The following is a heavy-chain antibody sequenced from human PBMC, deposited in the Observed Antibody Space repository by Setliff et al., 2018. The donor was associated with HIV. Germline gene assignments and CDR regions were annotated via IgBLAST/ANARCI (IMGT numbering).Heavy chain of an antibody. Sequence: SETLSLTCTVSGDSISSGSYYWSWIRQPAGKGLEWIGRIYTSGSTSYNPSLKSRATISVDTSRNQFSLNLNSVTAADTAVYYCARESPRNYYYNFWSGYPSYFDYWGQGTLVTVSS. CDR2: IYTSGST. CDR3: ARESPRNYYYNFWSGYPSYFDY. CDR1: GDSISSGSYY. J-gene: IGHJ4*02. D-gene: IGHD3-3*01. V-gene: IGHV4-61*02.